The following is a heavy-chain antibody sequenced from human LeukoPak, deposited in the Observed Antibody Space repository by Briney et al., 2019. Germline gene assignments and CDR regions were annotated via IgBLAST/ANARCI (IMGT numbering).Heavy chain of an antibody. CDR1: GFTFSSYS. D-gene: IGHD4-17*01. V-gene: IGHV3-21*01. Sequence: GGSLRLSCAASGFTFSSYSMNWVRQAPGKGLEWVSSISSSSSYIYYADSVKGRFTISRDNAKNSLYLQMNSLRAEDTAVYYCARAEASVTTEYYFDYWGQGTLVTVSS. CDR3: ARAEASVTTEYYFDY. J-gene: IGHJ4*02. CDR2: ISSSSSYI.